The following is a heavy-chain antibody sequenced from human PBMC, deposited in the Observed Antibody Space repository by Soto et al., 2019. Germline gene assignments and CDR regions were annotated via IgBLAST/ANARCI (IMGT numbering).Heavy chain of an antibody. CDR1: GYSFTNYA. Sequence: GSVKVSCKACGYSFTNYAFHCVRQPPAQRGEWMGWVNAAYGNTKYSHNFHGRVTITRDTSASTAYMELSSLRSEDTAAYYCACSPYIRHTSSYTDFWGQGTLVTVSS. V-gene: IGHV1-3*01. D-gene: IGHD2-15*01. J-gene: IGHJ4*02. CDR3: ACSPYIRHTSSYTDF. CDR2: VNAAYGNT.